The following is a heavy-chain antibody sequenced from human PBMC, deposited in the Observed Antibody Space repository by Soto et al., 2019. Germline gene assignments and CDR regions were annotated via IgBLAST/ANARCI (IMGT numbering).Heavy chain of an antibody. V-gene: IGHV1-3*04. J-gene: IGHJ3*02. Sequence: QVQLVQSGAEVKKTGASVKISCEASGYTSTGYVMHWVRQAPGQRPEWMGWISTGTGNTRSSQRFQGRVTFTGDASASTFYMGLSSMTFEDTAVYYCAREGINAGIRPWGDAFDIWGQGTMVTVSS. CDR1: GYTSTGYV. CDR2: ISTGTGNT. D-gene: IGHD3-10*01. CDR3: AREGINAGIRPWGDAFDI.